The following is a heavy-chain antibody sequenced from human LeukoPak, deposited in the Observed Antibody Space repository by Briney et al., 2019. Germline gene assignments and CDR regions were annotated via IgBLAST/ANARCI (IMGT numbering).Heavy chain of an antibody. D-gene: IGHD2-15*01. V-gene: IGHV4-59*12. Sequence: SETLSLTCTVSGGSINSYYWSWIRQPPGKGLEWIGYIYYSGSTNYNPSLKSRVTISVDTSKNQFSLKLRSVTAADTAVYYCARASCGGGTCYDSRGWFDPWGQGTLVTVSS. CDR1: GGSINSYY. CDR3: ARASCGGGTCYDSRGWFDP. J-gene: IGHJ5*02. CDR2: IYYSGST.